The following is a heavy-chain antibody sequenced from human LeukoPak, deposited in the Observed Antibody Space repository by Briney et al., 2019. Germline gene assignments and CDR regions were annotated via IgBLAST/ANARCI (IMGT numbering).Heavy chain of an antibody. CDR1: GGSISSYY. V-gene: IGHV4-59*01. CDR2: IYYSGST. D-gene: IGHD5-18*01. J-gene: IGHJ4*02. Sequence: SETLSLTCTVSGGSISSYYWSWIRQPPGKGLEWIGYIYYSGSTNYNPSLKSRVTISVDTSKNQFSLKLSSVTAADTAVYYCAANAIGYSYGYWGQGTLVTVSS. CDR3: AANAIGYSYGY.